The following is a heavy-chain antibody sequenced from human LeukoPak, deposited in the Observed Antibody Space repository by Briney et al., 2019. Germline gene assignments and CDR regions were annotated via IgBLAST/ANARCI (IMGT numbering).Heavy chain of an antibody. V-gene: IGHV3-74*01. J-gene: IGHJ4*02. Sequence: GGSLRLSCAASGFTFRSYWMHWVRHDPGKGLVWVSRINSDGSSTSYADSVKGRFTIPRDNAKNTLYLQMNSLRAEDTAVYYCARAFYGDYENWGQGTLVTVSS. CDR1: GFTFRSYW. D-gene: IGHD4-17*01. CDR3: ARAFYGDYEN. CDR2: INSDGSST.